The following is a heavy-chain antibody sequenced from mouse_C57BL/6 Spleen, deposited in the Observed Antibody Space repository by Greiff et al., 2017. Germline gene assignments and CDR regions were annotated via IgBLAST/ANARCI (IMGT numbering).Heavy chain of an antibody. CDR3: ARGAVVATGDYFDY. CDR1: GYTFTSYG. D-gene: IGHD1-1*01. V-gene: IGHV1-81*01. Sequence: QVQLQHSGAELARPGASVKLSCTASGYTFTSYGISWVKQRTGQGLEWIGEIYPRSGNTYYNEKFKGKATLTADHSSSTSYMELRSLTSEDSAVYFCARGAVVATGDYFDYWGQGTTLTVSS. CDR2: IYPRSGNT. J-gene: IGHJ2*01.